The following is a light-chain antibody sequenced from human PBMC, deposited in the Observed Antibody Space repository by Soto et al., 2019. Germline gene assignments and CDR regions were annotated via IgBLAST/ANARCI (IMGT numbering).Light chain of an antibody. CDR3: QQYRNWPRT. Sequence: EIMMTQSPAILSVSPGERATLSCRASQSVYSNLAWYQQKPGQTPRLLIYGASNRATGIPARFSGSGSGTEFTLTISSLQSEDFAVYYCQQYRNWPRTFGQGTKVDIK. J-gene: IGKJ1*01. CDR2: GAS. CDR1: QSVYSN. V-gene: IGKV3-15*01.